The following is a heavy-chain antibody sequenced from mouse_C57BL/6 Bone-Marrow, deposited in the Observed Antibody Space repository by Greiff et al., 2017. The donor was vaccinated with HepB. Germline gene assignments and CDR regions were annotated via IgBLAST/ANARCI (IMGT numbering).Heavy chain of an antibody. CDR1: GFNIKNTY. D-gene: IGHD1-1*01. J-gene: IGHJ2*01. CDR3: ARWYGSSYRYFDY. V-gene: IGHV14-3*01. Sequence: LVESVAELVRPGASVKLSCTASGFNIKNTYMHWVKQRPEQGLEWIGRIDPANGNTKYAPKFQGKATITADTSSNTAYLQLSSLTSEDTAIYYCARWYGSSYRYFDYWGQGTTLTVSS. CDR2: IDPANGNT.